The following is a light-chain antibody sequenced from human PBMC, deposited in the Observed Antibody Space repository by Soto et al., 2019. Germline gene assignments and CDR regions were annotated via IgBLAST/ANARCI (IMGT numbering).Light chain of an antibody. Sequence: QSVLTQPPSASGTPGQRVTISCSGSSSNIGSYTVNWYQQLPGAAPKLLIYINDQRPSGVPDRFSGSKSGTKASLAISGLQSEDEADYYCAAWDDSLNGVVFGGGTKLTVL. V-gene: IGLV1-44*01. CDR2: IND. CDR1: SSNIGSYT. CDR3: AAWDDSLNGVV. J-gene: IGLJ2*01.